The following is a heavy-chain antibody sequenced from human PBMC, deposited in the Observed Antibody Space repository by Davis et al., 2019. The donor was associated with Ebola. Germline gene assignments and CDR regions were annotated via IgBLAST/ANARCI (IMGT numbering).Heavy chain of an antibody. V-gene: IGHV1-46*01. Sequence: ASVKVSCKASGYTFTSYYMHWVRQAPGQGLEWMGIINPSGGSTSYAQKFQGRVTMTRNTSISTAYMELSSLRSEDTAVYYCARSKRYYDFWSGYYIARESFDYWGQGTLVTVSS. CDR2: INPSGGST. CDR3: ARSKRYYDFWSGYYIARESFDY. D-gene: IGHD3-3*01. J-gene: IGHJ4*02. CDR1: GYTFTSYY.